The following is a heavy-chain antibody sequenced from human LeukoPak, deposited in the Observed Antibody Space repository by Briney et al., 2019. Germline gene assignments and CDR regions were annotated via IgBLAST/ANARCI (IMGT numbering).Heavy chain of an antibody. J-gene: IGHJ4*02. D-gene: IGHD3-22*01. Sequence: GASVEVSCKASGGTFSSYATIRVRQAPGQGLGWMGGIIPMFGTANYAQKFQGRVTITADESTSTAYMELSSLRSEDTAVYYCARTLYDSSGYLGDWGQGTLVTVSS. CDR2: IIPMFGTA. CDR3: ARTLYDSSGYLGD. CDR1: GGTFSSYA. V-gene: IGHV1-69*13.